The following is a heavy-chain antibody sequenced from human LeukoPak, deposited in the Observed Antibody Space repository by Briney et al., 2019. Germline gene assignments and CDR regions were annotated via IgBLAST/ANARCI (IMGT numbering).Heavy chain of an antibody. CDR3: ASITYYDFWSGYGAVRGLNRVDY. D-gene: IGHD3-3*01. CDR1: GGSISSSSYY. J-gene: IGHJ4*02. V-gene: IGHV4-39*01. Sequence: SETLSLTCTVSGGSISSSSYYWGWIRQPPGKGLEWIGSIYYSGSTYYNPSLKSRVTISVDTTKNQFSLKLSSVTAADTAVYYCASITYYDFWSGYGAVRGLNRVDYWGQGTLVTVSS. CDR2: IYYSGST.